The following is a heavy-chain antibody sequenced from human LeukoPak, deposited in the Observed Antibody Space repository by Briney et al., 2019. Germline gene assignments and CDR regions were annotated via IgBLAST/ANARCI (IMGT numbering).Heavy chain of an antibody. CDR1: GGSISGHY. J-gene: IGHJ4*02. Sequence: PSETLSLTCTVSGGSISGHYWSWIRQPPGKGLEWIGYIFYNGNTDCNPSLKSRVSISVDTSKNQFSLRLSSVTAADTAVYYCARYYCPGGTCSHFDYWGQGTLVTVSS. V-gene: IGHV4-59*08. CDR2: IFYNGNT. D-gene: IGHD2-8*02. CDR3: ARYYCPGGTCSHFDY.